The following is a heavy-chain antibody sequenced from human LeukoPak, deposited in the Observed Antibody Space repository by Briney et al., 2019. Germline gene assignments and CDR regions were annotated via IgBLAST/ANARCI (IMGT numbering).Heavy chain of an antibody. J-gene: IGHJ4*02. CDR2: IQQDGSEK. V-gene: IGHV3-7*01. CDR1: GFTFSSYW. CDR3: ARDTHLTMIVVVITSGYFDY. Sequence: GGSLRLSCAASGFTFSSYWMSWVRQAPGKGLEWVANIQQDGSEKYYVDSVKGRFTISRDNAKNSLYLQMNSLRAEDTAVYYCARDTHLTMIVVVITSGYFDYWGQGTLVTVSS. D-gene: IGHD3-22*01.